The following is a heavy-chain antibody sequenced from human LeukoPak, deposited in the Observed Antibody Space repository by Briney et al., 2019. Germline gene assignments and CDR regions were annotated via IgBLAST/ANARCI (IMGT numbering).Heavy chain of an antibody. V-gene: IGHV4-38-2*02. D-gene: IGHD3-16*02. J-gene: IGHJ4*02. CDR1: GYSITSGYS. CDR3: ARAWEGGYPYYFDS. Sequence: PSETLSLTCTVSGYSITSGYSWGWIRQPPGKGLEWIANIYHSGATFYNPSLKSRVTISVDTSKNQFSLKLSSVTAADTAVYYCARAWEGGYPYYFDSWGQGTLVTVSS. CDR2: IYHSGAT.